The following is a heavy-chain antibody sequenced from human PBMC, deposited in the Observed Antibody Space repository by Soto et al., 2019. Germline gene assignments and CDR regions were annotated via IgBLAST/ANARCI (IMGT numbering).Heavy chain of an antibody. CDR2: ISSSGSTI. CDR1: GFTFSDYY. J-gene: IGHJ6*03. CDR3: AKTGSSSWGHYYYYMDV. Sequence: AGGSLRLSCAASGFTFSDYYMSWIRQAPGKGLEWVSYISSSGSTIYYADSVKGRFTISRDNAKNSLYLQMNSLRAEDTAVYYCAKTGSSSWGHYYYYMDVWGKGTTVTGSS. V-gene: IGHV3-11*01. D-gene: IGHD6-13*01.